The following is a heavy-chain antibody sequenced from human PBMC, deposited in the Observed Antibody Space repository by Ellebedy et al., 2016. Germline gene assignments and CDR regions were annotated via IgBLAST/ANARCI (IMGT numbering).Heavy chain of an antibody. J-gene: IGHJ6*02. Sequence: SETLSLXXAVYGGSFSGYYWSWIRQPPGKGLEWIGEINHSGSTNYNPSLKSRVTISVDTSKNQFSLKLSSVTAADTAVYYCARGPARGYSGYLIYYYYGMDVWGQGTTVTVSS. V-gene: IGHV4-34*01. D-gene: IGHD5-12*01. CDR3: ARGPARGYSGYLIYYYYGMDV. CDR2: INHSGST. CDR1: GGSFSGYY.